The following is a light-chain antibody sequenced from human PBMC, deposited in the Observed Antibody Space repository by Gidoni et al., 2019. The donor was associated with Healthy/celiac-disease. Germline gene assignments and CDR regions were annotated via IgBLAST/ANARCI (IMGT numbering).Light chain of an antibody. J-gene: IGLJ2*01. CDR2: EDN. V-gene: IGLV6-57*02. CDR3: QSYDSSNHGV. Sequence: NFMLPQPHSVSESPGKTVTISCTGSSGRIASNYVQWYQQRPGSAPTTVIYEDNQRPPGVPDRFSGSIDSSSNSASLTISGLKTEDEADYYCQSYDSSNHGVFGGGTKLTVL. CDR1: SGRIASNY.